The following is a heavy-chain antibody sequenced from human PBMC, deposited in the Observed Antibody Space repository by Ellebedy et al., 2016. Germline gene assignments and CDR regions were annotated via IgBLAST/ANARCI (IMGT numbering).Heavy chain of an antibody. CDR2: ISHDGRDI. Sequence: GESLKISCAASGFSFSPYGGHWVRQAPGKGLEWVAVISHDGRDIYYADSVKGRFTISRDNSKNTLSLEMNSLRPEDTAVYYCAKGAEMTRIMSYFGLDVWGQGTTVTVSS. CDR3: AKGAEMTRIMSYFGLDV. J-gene: IGHJ6*02. CDR1: GFSFSPYG. D-gene: IGHD5-24*01. V-gene: IGHV3-30*18.